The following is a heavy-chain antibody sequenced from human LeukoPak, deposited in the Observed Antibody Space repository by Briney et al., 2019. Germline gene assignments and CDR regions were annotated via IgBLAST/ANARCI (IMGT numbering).Heavy chain of an antibody. CDR1: GGSISSSSYY. D-gene: IGHD2-8*01. CDR2: IYYSGST. J-gene: IGHJ4*01. Sequence: PSETLSLTCTVSGGSISSSSYYWGWIRQPPGKGLEWIGSIYYSGSTYYNPSLKSRVTISVDTSKNQFSLKLSSVTAADTAVYYCARRDGLYYFDYWGQEPRSPSPQ. V-gene: IGHV4-39*01. CDR3: ARRDGLYYFDY.